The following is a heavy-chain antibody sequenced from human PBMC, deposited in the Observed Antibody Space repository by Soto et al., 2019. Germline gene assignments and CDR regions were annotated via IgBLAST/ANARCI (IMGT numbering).Heavy chain of an antibody. D-gene: IGHD3-10*01. V-gene: IGHV3-33*01. CDR1: GFTFSSYG. J-gene: IGHJ5*02. CDR2: IWYDGGNK. Sequence: PGGSLRLSCAASGFTFSSYGMHWVRQAPGKGLEWVAVIWYDGGNKYYADSVKGRFTISRDNSKNTLYLQMSSLRAEDTAVYYCTTEEVVRGVITFDPWGQGTLVTVSS. CDR3: TTEEVVRGVITFDP.